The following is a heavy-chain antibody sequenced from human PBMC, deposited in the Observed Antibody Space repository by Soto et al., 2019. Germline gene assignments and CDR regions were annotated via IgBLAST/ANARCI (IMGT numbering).Heavy chain of an antibody. CDR2: ISNDGSYI. CDR3: AKGPVEF. CDR1: GFTFSTYG. Sequence: GGSLRLSCAASGFTFSTYGMVWVRQAPGKGLEWVAIISNDGSYISYADSVKGRFTISRDNSKNTLYLQMNSLRGEDTAVYYCAKGPVEFWGQGTLVTV. J-gene: IGHJ4*02. V-gene: IGHV3-30*18.